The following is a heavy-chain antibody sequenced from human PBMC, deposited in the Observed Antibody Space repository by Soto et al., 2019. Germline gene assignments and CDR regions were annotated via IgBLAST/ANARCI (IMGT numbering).Heavy chain of an antibody. CDR1: GGTFSSYA. CDR3: ARAGEMATAGSTTSPYRFDY. CDR2: IIPIFGTA. J-gene: IGHJ4*02. Sequence: SVKVSCKASGGTFSSYAISWVRQAPGQGFEWMGGIIPIFGTANYAQKFQGRVTITADESTSTAYMELSSLRSEDTAVYYCARAGEMATAGSTTSPYRFDYWGQGTQVTVSS. D-gene: IGHD5-12*01. V-gene: IGHV1-69*13.